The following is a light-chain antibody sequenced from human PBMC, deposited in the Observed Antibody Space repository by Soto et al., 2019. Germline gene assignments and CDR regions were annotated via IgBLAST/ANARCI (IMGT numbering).Light chain of an antibody. CDR2: NTT. CDR3: LLYYGAPLHWV. Sequence: QTVVTQEPSLTVSPGGTVTLTCASSTGAVTGSYYPNWFQQKPGQAPRALIYNTTNKHSWTPARFSGSLLGGKAALTLSGVQPEDEAEYYCLLYYGAPLHWVFGGGTKLTVL. CDR1: TGAVTGSYY. J-gene: IGLJ3*02. V-gene: IGLV7-43*01.